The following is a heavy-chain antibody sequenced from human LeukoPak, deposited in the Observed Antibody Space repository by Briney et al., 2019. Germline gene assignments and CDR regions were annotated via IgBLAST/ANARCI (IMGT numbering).Heavy chain of an antibody. CDR1: GFTVSSNY. CDR2: IYSGGST. D-gene: IGHD2-2*01. Sequence: GGSLRLSCAASGFTVSSNYMSWVRQAPGKGLEWVSVIYSGGSTYYADSVKGRFTISRGNSKNTLYLQMNSLRAEDTAVYYCARTGVVPAAISDYYYGMDVWGQGTTVTVSS. CDR3: ARTGVVPAAISDYYYGMDV. J-gene: IGHJ6*02. V-gene: IGHV3-53*01.